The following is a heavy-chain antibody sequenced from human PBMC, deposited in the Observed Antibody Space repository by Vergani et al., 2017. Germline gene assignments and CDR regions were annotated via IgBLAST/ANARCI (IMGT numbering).Heavy chain of an antibody. V-gene: IGHV4-30-4*01. Sequence: QVQLQESGPRLVRPSQTLSLTCTVSGGSISSDDFYWSWIRQPPGKGLEWIGYIHYSGTTYYNSSLKSRVSMSVATSKKQFSLKMNSVTAADTAVYYCARRCSTTCSTMGRAAFDIWGQGTMVTVSS. CDR3: ARRCSTTCSTMGRAAFDI. CDR2: IHYSGTT. D-gene: IGHD2-2*01. J-gene: IGHJ3*02. CDR1: GGSISSDDFY.